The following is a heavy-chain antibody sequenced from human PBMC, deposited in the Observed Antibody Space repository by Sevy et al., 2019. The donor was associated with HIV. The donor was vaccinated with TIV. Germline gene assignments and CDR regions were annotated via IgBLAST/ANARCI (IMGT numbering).Heavy chain of an antibody. Sequence: GGSLRLSCAASGFTFSSYVMSWVRQAPGKGLEWVSAISGSGGSTYYADSVKGRFTISRDNSKNTLYLQMNSLRAEDTAVYYCAKDRRDIVATITGFDYWGQGTLVTVSS. J-gene: IGHJ4*02. CDR1: GFTFSSYV. CDR3: AKDRRDIVATITGFDY. CDR2: ISGSGGST. D-gene: IGHD5-12*01. V-gene: IGHV3-23*01.